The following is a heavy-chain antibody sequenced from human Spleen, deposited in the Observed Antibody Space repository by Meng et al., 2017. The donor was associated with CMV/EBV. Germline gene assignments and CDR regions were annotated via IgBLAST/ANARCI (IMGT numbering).Heavy chain of an antibody. Sequence: QLQLQQSGAGPLKPSETLSLTCAVYGGSFSCHYWSWIRQHPGKGLEWIGEIKHSVTTNYNPSLKSRVTISVDTSKNHFSLKLSSVTAADTAMYYCARGKRVGAYFDYWGQGTLVTVSS. D-gene: IGHD1-26*01. CDR1: GGSFSCHY. CDR2: IKHSVTT. V-gene: IGHV4-34*01. CDR3: ARGKRVGAYFDY. J-gene: IGHJ4*02.